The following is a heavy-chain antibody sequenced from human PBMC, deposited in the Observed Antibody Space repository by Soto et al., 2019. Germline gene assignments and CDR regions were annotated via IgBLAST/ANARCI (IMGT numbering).Heavy chain of an antibody. D-gene: IGHD6-13*01. V-gene: IGHV3-30-3*01. CDR1: GFTFSSYA. J-gene: IGHJ5*02. CDR3: ARAFGQQLAYWFDP. Sequence: QVQLVESGGGVVQPGRSLRLSCAASGFTFSSYAMHWVRQAPGKGLEWVAVISYDGSNKYYADSVKGRFTISRDNSKNTLYLQMNSLRAEDTAVYYCARAFGQQLAYWFDPWGQGTLVTVSS. CDR2: ISYDGSNK.